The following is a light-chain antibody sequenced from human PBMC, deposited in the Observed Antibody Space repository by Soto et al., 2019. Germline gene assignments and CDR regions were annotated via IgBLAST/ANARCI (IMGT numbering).Light chain of an antibody. J-gene: IGKJ4*01. V-gene: IGKV1-39*01. CDR3: QQSYSTPPNT. CDR2: AAS. Sequence: DIQMTQSPSFLSASVGDRVTITCRASRSISSYLNWYQQKPGKAPKLLIYAASSLQSGVPSRFSGSGSGTDFTLTISSLQPEDFATYYCQQSYSTPPNTFGGGTKVDIK. CDR1: RSISSY.